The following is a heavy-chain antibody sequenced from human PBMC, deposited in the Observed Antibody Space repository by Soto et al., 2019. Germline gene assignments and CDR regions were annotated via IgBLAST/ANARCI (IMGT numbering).Heavy chain of an antibody. D-gene: IGHD2-2*01. CDR2: FNPTSGST. CDR1: GYTFINYY. J-gene: IGHJ6*03. CDR3: ARDGVAIVVVPAAIRDYYYYYMDV. V-gene: IGHV1-46*01. Sequence: GASVKVSCKASGYTFINYYIHWVRQAPGQGLEWMGIFNPTSGSTNYAQKFQGRVTLTMDTSTRTVYMELSSLRFDDTAVYYCARDGVAIVVVPAAIRDYYYYYMDVWGKGTTVTVSS.